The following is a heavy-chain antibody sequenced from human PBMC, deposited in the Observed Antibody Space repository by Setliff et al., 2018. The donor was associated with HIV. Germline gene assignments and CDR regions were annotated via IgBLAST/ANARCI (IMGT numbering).Heavy chain of an antibody. J-gene: IGHJ3*02. V-gene: IGHV3-7*01. CDR2: IKQDDTFK. CDR3: AKVLPSHTDGAFDI. Sequence: HPGGSLRLSCVASGFTLSRCWMSWVRQAPGKGLEWVGNIKQDDTFKHYVDSVKGRFTISRDNSKNTVSLQMNSLRVEDTAVYYCAKVLPSHTDGAFDIWGQGTMVTVSS. D-gene: IGHD4-17*01. CDR1: GFTLSRCW.